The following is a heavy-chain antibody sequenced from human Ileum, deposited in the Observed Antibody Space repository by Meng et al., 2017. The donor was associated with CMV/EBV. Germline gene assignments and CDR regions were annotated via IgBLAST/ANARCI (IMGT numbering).Heavy chain of an antibody. Sequence: GESLKISWAASGFRFGDYWMKWVRQAPGKGPEWVANINQDGSQQDYVDSVKGRFTISRDNAEKSLFLQMNSLRGEDTAVYYCARLNRTSLTTPMGFWGQGTLVTVSS. CDR1: GFRFGDYW. D-gene: IGHD1-14*01. CDR3: ARLNRTSLTTPMGF. J-gene: IGHJ4*02. CDR2: INQDGSQQ. V-gene: IGHV3-7*01.